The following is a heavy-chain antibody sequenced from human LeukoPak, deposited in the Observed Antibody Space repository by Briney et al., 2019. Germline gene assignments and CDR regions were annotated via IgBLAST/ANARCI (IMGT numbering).Heavy chain of an antibody. D-gene: IGHD4-17*01. Sequence: SETLSLTCTVSGGSISSGGYYWSWIRQHPGKGLEWIGYIYYSGSTYYNPSLKSRVTISVDTSKNRFSLKLSSVTAADTAVYYCARDGGDYVSSYYYMDVWGKGTTVTVSS. V-gene: IGHV4-31*03. CDR1: GGSISSGGYY. CDR2: IYYSGST. J-gene: IGHJ6*03. CDR3: ARDGGDYVSSYYYMDV.